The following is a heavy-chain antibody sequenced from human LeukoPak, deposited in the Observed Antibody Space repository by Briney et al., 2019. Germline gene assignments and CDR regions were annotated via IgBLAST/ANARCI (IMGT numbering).Heavy chain of an antibody. Sequence: SVKVSCKASGGTFSSYTISWVRQAPGQGLEWMGRIIPILGIANYAQKFQGRVTITADKSTSTAYMELSSLRSKDTAVYYCARVGDYYDSSGYYSDYWGQGTLVTVSS. J-gene: IGHJ4*02. D-gene: IGHD3-22*01. V-gene: IGHV1-69*02. CDR3: ARVGDYYDSSGYYSDY. CDR1: GGTFSSYT. CDR2: IIPILGIA.